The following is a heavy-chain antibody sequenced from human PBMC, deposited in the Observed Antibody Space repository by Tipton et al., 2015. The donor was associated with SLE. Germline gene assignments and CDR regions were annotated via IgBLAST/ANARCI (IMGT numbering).Heavy chain of an antibody. CDR1: GGSITNSNYF. CDR2: IYYSGSP. D-gene: IGHD1-26*01. Sequence: TLSLTCSVSGGSITNSNYFWGWIRQPPGKGLEWIGNIYYSGSPYYNPSLKSRVTISVNTSKNQFSLNLDSVSAADTAVYYCARISGSFDDWFAAWSQGTLVTVSS. CDR3: ARISGSFDDWFAA. V-gene: IGHV4-39*07. J-gene: IGHJ5*02.